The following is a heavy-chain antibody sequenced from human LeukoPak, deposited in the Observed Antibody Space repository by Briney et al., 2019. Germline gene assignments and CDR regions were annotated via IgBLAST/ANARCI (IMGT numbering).Heavy chain of an antibody. V-gene: IGHV3-23*01. D-gene: IGHD1-26*01. CDR1: GLTFSSYT. CDR2: ISGSGDST. CDR3: ARDWEDYDAFDI. J-gene: IGHJ3*02. Sequence: PGGSLRLSCAASGLTFSSYTMIWVRQAPGKGLEWVSAISGSGDSTSYADSVKGRFTISRDTSKNTLYLQMNSLRAEDTAVYYCARDWEDYDAFDIWCQGTMVTVSS.